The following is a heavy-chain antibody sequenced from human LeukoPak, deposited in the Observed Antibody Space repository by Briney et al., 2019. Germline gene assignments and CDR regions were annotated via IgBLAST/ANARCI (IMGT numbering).Heavy chain of an antibody. V-gene: IGHV3-30*02. CDR2: IRYDGSNK. J-gene: IGHJ4*02. Sequence: GGSLRLSCAASGFTFSSYGMHWVRQAPGKGLEWVAFIRYDGSNKYYADSVKGRFTISRDNSKNTLYLQMNSLRAEDTAVYYCAREEGYGSGSYYNDYWGQGTLVTVSS. D-gene: IGHD3-10*01. CDR3: AREEGYGSGSYYNDY. CDR1: GFTFSSYG.